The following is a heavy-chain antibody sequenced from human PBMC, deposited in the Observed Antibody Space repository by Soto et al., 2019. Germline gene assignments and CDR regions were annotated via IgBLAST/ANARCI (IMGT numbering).Heavy chain of an antibody. CDR2: ITAHNGNT. V-gene: IGHV1-18*01. Sequence: QVQLVQSGAEVKKPGASVKVSCKASGSTFPSSTVSWVRQAPGQGLEWMGWITAHNGNTKYAQKFQGRLTVTTDTSTRTGYMELRSLRAEDTAIYFCAIADYGDPDSWGQGTMVTVSS. D-gene: IGHD4-17*01. CDR3: AIADYGDPDS. CDR1: GSTFPSST. J-gene: IGHJ4*02.